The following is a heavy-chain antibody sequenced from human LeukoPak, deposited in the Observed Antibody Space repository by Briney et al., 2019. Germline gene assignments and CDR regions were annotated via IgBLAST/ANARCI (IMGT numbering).Heavy chain of an antibody. CDR3: ARAVPAAILNWFDP. D-gene: IGHD2-2*01. CDR1: GGSISSGGYS. CDR2: IYHSGST. J-gene: IGHJ5*02. Sequence: PSETLSLTCAVSGGSISSGGYSWSWIRQPPGKGLEWIGYIYHSGSTYYNPSLKSRVTISVDRSKNQFSLKLSSVTAADTAVYYCARAVPAAILNWFDPWGQGTLVTVSS. V-gene: IGHV4-30-2*01.